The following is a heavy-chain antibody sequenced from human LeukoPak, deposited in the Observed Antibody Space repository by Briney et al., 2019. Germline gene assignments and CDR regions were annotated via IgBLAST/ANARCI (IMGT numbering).Heavy chain of an antibody. CDR1: GYTLTELS. J-gene: IGHJ5*02. CDR2: FDPEDGET. CDR3: AAYSVDIVVVNNWFDP. V-gene: IGHV1-24*01. Sequence: GASVKVSCKVSGYTLTELSTHWVRQAPGKGLEWMGGFDPEDGETIYAQKFQGRVTMTEDTSTDTAYMELSSLRSEDTAVYYCAAYSVDIVVVNNWFDPWGQGTLVTVSS. D-gene: IGHD2-15*01.